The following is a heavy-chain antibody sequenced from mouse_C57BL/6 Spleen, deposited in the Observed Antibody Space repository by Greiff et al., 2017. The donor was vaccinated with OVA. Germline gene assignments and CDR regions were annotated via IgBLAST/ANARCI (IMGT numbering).Heavy chain of an antibody. Sequence: QVQLQQSGAELVKPGASVKMSCKASGYTFTPYPIEWLKQNHGKSLEWIGHFHPYNAVTTYNEKFKGKATLTVEKSSSTVYLELSRLTSDDSAVYYCARGDYYGYGYVDYWGKGTTRTVST. J-gene: IGHJ2*01. D-gene: IGHD1-2*01. CDR1: GYTFTPYP. V-gene: IGHV1-47*01. CDR2: FHPYNAVT. CDR3: ARGDYYGYGYVDY.